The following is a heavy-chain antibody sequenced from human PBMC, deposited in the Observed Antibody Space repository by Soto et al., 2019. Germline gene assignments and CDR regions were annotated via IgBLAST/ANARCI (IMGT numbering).Heavy chain of an antibody. CDR2: ISSSGSTI. Sequence: GGPLRLSCAASGFTFSDYSMSWIRQAPGKGLEWVSYISSSGSTIYYADSVKGRFTISRDNAKNSLYLQMNSLRAEDTAVYYCARAYYCSSRICLDYLGQGTQVTGSS. CDR3: ARAYYCSSRICLDY. CDR1: GFTFSDYS. V-gene: IGHV3-11*01. J-gene: IGHJ4*02. D-gene: IGHD2-2*01.